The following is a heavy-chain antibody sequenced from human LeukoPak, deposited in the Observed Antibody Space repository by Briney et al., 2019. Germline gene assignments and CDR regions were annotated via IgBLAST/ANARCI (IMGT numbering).Heavy chain of an antibody. CDR1: GFTFSSYA. CDR2: ISGSGGST. J-gene: IGHJ5*02. D-gene: IGHD3-10*01. V-gene: IGHV3-23*01. CDR3: AKATPLLWFGELLLGEFDP. Sequence: HSGGSLRLSCAASGFTFSSYAMSWVRQAPGKGLEWVSGISGSGGSTYYADSVKGRFTISRDNSKNTLYLQMNSLRAEDTAVYYCAKATPLLWFGELLLGEFDPWGQGTLVTVSS.